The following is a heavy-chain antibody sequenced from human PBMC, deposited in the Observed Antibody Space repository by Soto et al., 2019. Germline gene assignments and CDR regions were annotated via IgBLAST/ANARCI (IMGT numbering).Heavy chain of an antibody. V-gene: IGHV1-2*02. J-gene: IGHJ6*02. CDR3: ARAAGYSFYNYGMDI. Sequence: GASVKVSCKTSGYTFSGHYLHWVRQAPGQGLEWMGWISPISGGTDYAQKFQGRVTMTRDTSIPTAYMELSGLTSDDTAVYFCARAAGYSFYNYGMDIWGQGTTVTVSS. CDR1: GYTFSGHY. D-gene: IGHD5-18*01. CDR2: ISPISGGT.